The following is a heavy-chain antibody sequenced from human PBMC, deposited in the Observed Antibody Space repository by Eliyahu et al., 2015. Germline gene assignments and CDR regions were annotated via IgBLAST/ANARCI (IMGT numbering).Heavy chain of an antibody. D-gene: IGHD1-14*01. CDR3: ARSARAVDLVSPSYYLDX. CDR1: GXSISSSGXY. CDR2: IXPTGSS. V-gene: IGHV4-39*01. J-gene: IGHJ4*02. Sequence: QLQLQESGPGLVKPSETLSLTCSFSGXSISSSGXYWVWIRXPPGKGLEWVGSIXPTGSSYLKPALRSRLTVEVDTPKNQFSLTLRSVTAADTALYFCARSARAVDLVSPSYYLDXWGQGTLVTVSS.